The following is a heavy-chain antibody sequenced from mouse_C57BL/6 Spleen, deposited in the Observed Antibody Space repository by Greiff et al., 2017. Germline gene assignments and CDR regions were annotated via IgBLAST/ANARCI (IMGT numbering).Heavy chain of an antibody. D-gene: IGHD3-3*01. V-gene: IGHV1-26*01. CDR2: INPNNGGT. CDR3: ARWGRGYAMDY. J-gene: IGHJ4*01. Sequence: EVKLVESGPELVKPGASVKISCKASGYTFTDYYMNWVKQSHGKSLEWIGDINPNNGGTSYNQKFKGKATLTVDKSSSTAYMELRSLTSEDSAVYYCARWGRGYAMDYWGQGTSVTVSS. CDR1: GYTFTDYY.